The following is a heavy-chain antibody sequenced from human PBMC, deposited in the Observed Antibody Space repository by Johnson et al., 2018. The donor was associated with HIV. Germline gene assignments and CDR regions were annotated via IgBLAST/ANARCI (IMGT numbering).Heavy chain of an antibody. CDR2: INWNGGST. D-gene: IGHD4-17*01. Sequence: EKLVESGGGVVRPGGSLRLSCAASGFTFDDYGMSWVRQAPGKGLEWVSGINWNGGSTGYADSVKGRFTISRDNAKNSLYLQMNSLRAEDTALYYCARVGGINDYGDPGDAFDIWGQGTMVTVSS. J-gene: IGHJ3*02. V-gene: IGHV3-20*04. CDR1: GFTFDDYG. CDR3: ARVGGINDYGDPGDAFDI.